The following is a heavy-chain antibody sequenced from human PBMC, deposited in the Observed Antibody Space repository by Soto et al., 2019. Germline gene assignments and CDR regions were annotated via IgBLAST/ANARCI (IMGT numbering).Heavy chain of an antibody. Sequence: QVQLVQSGAEVKKPGASVKVSCKASGYTFTSYDINWVRQATGQGLEWMGWMNPNSGNTGYAQKFQGRVTMTRNTSISTAYMELSSLRSEDTAVYYCARRYSSQREWYFDLWGRGTLVTVSS. CDR2: MNPNSGNT. J-gene: IGHJ2*01. D-gene: IGHD6-13*01. CDR3: ARRYSSQREWYFDL. CDR1: GYTFTSYD. V-gene: IGHV1-8*01.